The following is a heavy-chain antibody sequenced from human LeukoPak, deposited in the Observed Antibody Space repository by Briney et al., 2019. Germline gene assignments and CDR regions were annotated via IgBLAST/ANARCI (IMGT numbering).Heavy chain of an antibody. J-gene: IGHJ4*02. CDR1: GGSISISNW. CDR2: IYHSRST. D-gene: IGHD6-19*01. Sequence: PSETVSLTCAVSGGSISISNWWSWVRQPPGPGLEWIGEIYHSRSTNYNPSLKSRVTISVDKSKNQYSLKLRSVTAADTAVYYCARVGSIAVAGGDYFDYWGQGTLVTVSS. V-gene: IGHV4-4*02. CDR3: ARVGSIAVAGGDYFDY.